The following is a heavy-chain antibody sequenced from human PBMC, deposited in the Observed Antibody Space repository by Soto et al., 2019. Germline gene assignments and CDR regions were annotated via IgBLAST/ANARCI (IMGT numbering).Heavy chain of an antibody. J-gene: IGHJ6*02. CDR1: GGTFSSYA. CDR2: IIPIFGTA. D-gene: IGHD3-22*01. Sequence: GASVKVSCKASGGTFSSYAISWVRQAPGQGLEWMGGIIPIFGTANYAQKFQGRVTITADKSTSTAYMELSSLRSEDTAVYYCARAGGYYYYYYYGMDVWGQGTTVTVS. V-gene: IGHV1-69*06. CDR3: ARAGGYYYYYYYGMDV.